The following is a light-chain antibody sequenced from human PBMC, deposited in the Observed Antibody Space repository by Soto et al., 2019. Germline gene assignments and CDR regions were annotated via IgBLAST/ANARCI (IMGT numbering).Light chain of an antibody. CDR1: SSDVGGYDS. CDR3: SSYTSGSSYV. V-gene: IGLV2-14*01. J-gene: IGLJ1*01. CDR2: GVS. Sequence: QSVLTQPASVSGSPGQSIAISCTGTSSDVGGYDSVCWYQQHPGKAPKLIIFGVSNRPSGVSNRFSGSKSGNTASLTISGLQAEDEADYYCSSYTSGSSYVFGTGTQLTVL.